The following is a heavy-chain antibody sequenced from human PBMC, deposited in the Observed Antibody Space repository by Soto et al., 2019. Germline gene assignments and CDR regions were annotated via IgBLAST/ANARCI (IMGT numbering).Heavy chain of an antibody. CDR3: ASGWGSREACYYGMDV. V-gene: IGHV4-31*03. Sequence: SETLSLTCSVSAGSISIGGYYLSWIRQHPGKGLEWIGDIYYSGSTYYIPSLKSRVTVSVDTAMNHFSLKLSSVTGADTAVYNCASGWGSREACYYGMDVWGKGTTGTVSS. J-gene: IGHJ6*04. D-gene: IGHD7-27*01. CDR2: IYYSGST. CDR1: AGSISIGGYY.